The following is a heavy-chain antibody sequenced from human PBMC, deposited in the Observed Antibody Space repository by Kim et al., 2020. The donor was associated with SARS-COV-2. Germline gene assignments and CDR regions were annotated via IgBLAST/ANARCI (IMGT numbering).Heavy chain of an antibody. J-gene: IGHJ6*02. Sequence: ASVKVSCKASGYTFTSYAMNWVRQAPGQGLEWMGWINTNTGNPTYAQGFTGRFVFSLDTSVSTAYLQISSLKAEDTAVYYCARDMGVRGEGSHPYYYYGMDVWGQGTTVTVSS. CDR3: ARDMGVRGEGSHPYYYYGMDV. CDR2: INTNTGNP. V-gene: IGHV7-4-1*02. CDR1: GYTFTSYA. D-gene: IGHD3-10*01.